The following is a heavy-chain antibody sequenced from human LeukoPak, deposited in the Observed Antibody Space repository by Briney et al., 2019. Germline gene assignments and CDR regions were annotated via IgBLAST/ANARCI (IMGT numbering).Heavy chain of an antibody. J-gene: IGHJ4*02. CDR1: GFTFSRNA. D-gene: IGHD6-19*01. V-gene: IGHV3-30*02. CDR3: AKVSGYSSGWVDY. Sequence: GGSLRLSCAASGFTFSRNAIHWVRQGPGKGLEWVSYIAHHGSNKYYADSVKGRFTISRDNSKNTLYLQMNSLRAEDTAVYYCAKVSGYSSGWVDYWGQGTLVTVSS. CDR2: IAHHGSNK.